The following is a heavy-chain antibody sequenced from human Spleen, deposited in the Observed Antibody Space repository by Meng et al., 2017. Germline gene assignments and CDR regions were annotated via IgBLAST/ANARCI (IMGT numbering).Heavy chain of an antibody. CDR3: ARDLITQEYVGAFDI. CDR2: IYYSGST. J-gene: IGHJ3*02. V-gene: IGHV4-39*07. D-gene: IGHD3-16*01. Sequence: SETLSPTCTVPGGSISSSSYYWGWIRQPPGKGLEWIGSIYYSGSTYYNPSLKSRVTISVDTSKNQFSLKLSSVTAADTAVYYCARDLITQEYVGAFDIWGQGTMVTVSS. CDR1: GGSISSSSYY.